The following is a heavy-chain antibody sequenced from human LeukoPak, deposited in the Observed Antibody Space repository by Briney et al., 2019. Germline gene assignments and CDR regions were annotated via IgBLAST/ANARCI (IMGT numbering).Heavy chain of an antibody. D-gene: IGHD4-11*01. CDR3: ARQYDFDI. Sequence: QPGGSLRLSCAASAFTFGNYGMSWVRQAPGRGLEWVASISGSGDGSYYADSVKGRFTISRDNSKNTLYLQMNTLTAEDTAVYYCARQYDFDIWGQGTMVTVSS. J-gene: IGHJ3*02. CDR2: ISGSGDGS. CDR1: AFTFGNYG. V-gene: IGHV3-23*01.